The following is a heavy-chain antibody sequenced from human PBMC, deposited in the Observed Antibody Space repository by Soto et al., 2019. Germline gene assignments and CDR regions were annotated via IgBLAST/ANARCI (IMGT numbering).Heavy chain of an antibody. CDR2: VYSSGGT. Sequence: SETLSLTCTVSGDSMTGYYWTWIRQPAGKGLEWIGRVYSSGGTHYNPSLKSRVSISLETSKNQFSLRLMSVTVADTAVYYCARGQRFSDWFDPWGQGVLVTVSS. J-gene: IGHJ5*02. V-gene: IGHV4-4*07. CDR3: ARGQRFSDWFDP. D-gene: IGHD3-3*01. CDR1: GDSMTGYY.